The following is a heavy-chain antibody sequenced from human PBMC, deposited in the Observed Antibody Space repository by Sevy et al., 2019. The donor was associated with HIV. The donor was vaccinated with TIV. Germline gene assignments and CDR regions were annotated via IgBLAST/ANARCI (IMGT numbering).Heavy chain of an antibody. J-gene: IGHJ4*02. Sequence: ASVKVSCKASGYIFGIYDISWVRQAPGQGLEWMGWITPDSGDTNYAQKLQGRVTMTTDTSRRTSYMELSSLTSDDAGVYYCARGRAPDNGRYYFDSWAQGTLVTVSS. CDR3: ARGRAPDNGRYYFDS. V-gene: IGHV1-18*01. CDR1: GYIFGIYD. CDR2: ITPDSGDT. D-gene: IGHD1-26*01.